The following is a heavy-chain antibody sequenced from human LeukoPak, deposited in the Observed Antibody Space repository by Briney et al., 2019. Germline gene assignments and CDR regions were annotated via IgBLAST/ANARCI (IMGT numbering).Heavy chain of an antibody. CDR3: AREGIAAAGTYVRPNYWFDP. D-gene: IGHD6-13*01. V-gene: IGHV4-34*01. Sequence: SETLSLTCAVYGGSFSGYYWSWIRQPPGKGLEWIGEINHSGSTNYNPSLKSRVTISVDTSKNQFSLKLSSVTAADTAVYYCAREGIAAAGTYVRPNYWFDPWGQGTLVTVSS. J-gene: IGHJ5*02. CDR2: INHSGST. CDR1: GGSFSGYY.